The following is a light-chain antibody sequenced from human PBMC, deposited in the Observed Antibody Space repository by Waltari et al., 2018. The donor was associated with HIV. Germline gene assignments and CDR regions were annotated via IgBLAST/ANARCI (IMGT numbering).Light chain of an antibody. CDR3: QAWTRPGSI. J-gene: IGLJ2*01. V-gene: IGLV3-1*01. Sequence: SSDWSQPPSVSVSSGQTVTITCSGDNLGHKHVYWYQQRPGQSPVLVMSQNNKRPAGIPERFTGAKSGNTASLTSRGTQTEDEATYYCQAWTRPGSIVGGGTILTVL. CDR1: NLGHKH. CDR2: QNN.